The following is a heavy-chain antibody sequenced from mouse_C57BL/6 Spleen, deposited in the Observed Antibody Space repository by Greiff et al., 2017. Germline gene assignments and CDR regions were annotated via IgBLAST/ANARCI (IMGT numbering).Heavy chain of an antibody. D-gene: IGHD2-5*01. CDR2: IDPSDSET. Sequence: QVQLQQPGAELVRPGSSVKLSCKASGYTFTSYWMHWVKQRPIQGLEWIGNIDPSDSETHYNQKFKDKATLTVDKSSSTAYMQLSSLTSEDSAVYYCARSSYYSNLDWYFDVWGTGTTGTVSS. J-gene: IGHJ1*03. CDR1: GYTFTSYW. CDR3: ARSSYYSNLDWYFDV. V-gene: IGHV1-52*01.